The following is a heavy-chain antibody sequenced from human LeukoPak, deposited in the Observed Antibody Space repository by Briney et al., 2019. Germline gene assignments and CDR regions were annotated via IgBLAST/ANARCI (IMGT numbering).Heavy chain of an antibody. CDR3: ARDRASYSSSPDAFDI. V-gene: IGHV1-69*10. J-gene: IGHJ3*02. Sequence: GASVKVSCKASGGTFSSYAISWVRQAPGQGLEWMGWIIPILGIANYAQKFQGRVTITADKSTSTAYMELSSLRSEDTAVYYCARDRASYSSSPDAFDIWGQGTMVTVSS. D-gene: IGHD6-13*01. CDR2: IIPILGIA. CDR1: GGTFSSYA.